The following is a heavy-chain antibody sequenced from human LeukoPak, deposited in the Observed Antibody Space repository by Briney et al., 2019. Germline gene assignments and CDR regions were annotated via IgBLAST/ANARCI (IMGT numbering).Heavy chain of an antibody. J-gene: IGHJ3*01. CDR1: GFTVSSYG. Sequence: RGGSLRLSCAASGFTVSSYGMAWVRPAPGKGLEWVSAFSATDGSAQYADSVRGRFTISRDNSKNSLYLQMYSLRDEDTAVYFCAKARIAAAGTGAFDVWGQGTMVTVSS. CDR3: AKARIAAAGTGAFDV. CDR2: FSATDGSA. V-gene: IGHV3-23*01. D-gene: IGHD6-13*01.